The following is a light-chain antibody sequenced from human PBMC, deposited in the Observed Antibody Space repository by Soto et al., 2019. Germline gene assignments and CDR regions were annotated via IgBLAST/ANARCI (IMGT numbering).Light chain of an antibody. CDR2: EVS. J-gene: IGLJ1*01. V-gene: IGLV2-14*01. CDR1: SSDVGGYNY. CDR3: SSYTSSSTYV. Sequence: QCPLTQPASVSGSRGQSITISCTGTSSDVGGYNYVSWYQQHPGKAPKLMIYEVSNRPSGVSNRFSGSKSGNTASLTISGLQAEDEADYYCSSYTSSSTYVFGTGTKVTVL.